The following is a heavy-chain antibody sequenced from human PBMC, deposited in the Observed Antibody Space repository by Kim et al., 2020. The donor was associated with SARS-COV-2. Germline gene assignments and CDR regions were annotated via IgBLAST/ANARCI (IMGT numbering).Heavy chain of an antibody. J-gene: IGHJ4*02. Sequence: YNPSLKSRVTISVDTSKNQFSLKLSSVTAADTAVYYCARVGSSSWGPLGYWGQGTLVTVSS. D-gene: IGHD6-13*01. CDR3: ARVGSSSWGPLGY. V-gene: IGHV4-59*01.